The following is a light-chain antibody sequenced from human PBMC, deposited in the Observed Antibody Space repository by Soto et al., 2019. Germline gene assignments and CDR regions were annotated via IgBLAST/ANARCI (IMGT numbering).Light chain of an antibody. CDR3: SSYAGSNNVV. V-gene: IGLV2-8*01. Sequence: QSALTQPPSASGSPGLSVTISCTGTSSDIGGNNYVSWYQQHPGKAPKLMIFEVSKRPSGVPDRFSGSKSGNTASLTVSGRQAEDEADYYCSSYAGSNNVVFGGGTKLTVL. J-gene: IGLJ2*01. CDR1: SSDIGGNNY. CDR2: EVS.